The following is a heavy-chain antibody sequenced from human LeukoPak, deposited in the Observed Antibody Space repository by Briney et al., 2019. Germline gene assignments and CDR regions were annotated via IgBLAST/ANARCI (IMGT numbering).Heavy chain of an antibody. CDR2: IYHSGST. CDR1: GYSISSGYY. CDR3: ARGWDCGGDCYYY. J-gene: IGHJ4*02. Sequence: SETLSLTCTVSGYSISSGYYWGWIRQPPGKGLEWIGGIYHSGSTYYNPSLKSRVTISVDTSKNQFSLKPSSVTAADTAVYYCARGWDCGGDCYYYWGQGTLVTVSS. V-gene: IGHV4-38-2*02. D-gene: IGHD2-21*02.